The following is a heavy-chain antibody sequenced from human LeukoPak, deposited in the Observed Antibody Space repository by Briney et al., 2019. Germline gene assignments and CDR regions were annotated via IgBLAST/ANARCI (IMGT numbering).Heavy chain of an antibody. Sequence: SETLSLTCAVYGGSFSGYYWSWIRQPPGKGLERIGEINHSGSTNYNPSLKSRVTISVDTSKNQFSLKLSSVTAADTAVYYCARGSGGRGYSYGYYYYGMDVWGQGTTVTVSS. D-gene: IGHD5-18*01. CDR1: GGSFSGYY. CDR2: INHSGST. CDR3: ARGSGGRGYSYGYYYYGMDV. J-gene: IGHJ6*02. V-gene: IGHV4-34*01.